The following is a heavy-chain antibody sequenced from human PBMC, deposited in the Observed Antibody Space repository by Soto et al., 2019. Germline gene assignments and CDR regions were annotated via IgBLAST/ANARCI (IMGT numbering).Heavy chain of an antibody. Sequence: QLQLQESGPGLVKPSETLSLTCTVSGGSISSNSYYWAWIRQPPGKGLEWIGNIYYSGTTYYNPSLKSRVTISIDTSKNQFSLKLSSVTAADTAVYYCARHKGGYYSGVDVWGQGTTVTVSS. V-gene: IGHV4-39*01. CDR2: IYYSGTT. CDR3: ARHKGGYYSGVDV. J-gene: IGHJ6*02. CDR1: GGSISSNSYY. D-gene: IGHD3-16*01.